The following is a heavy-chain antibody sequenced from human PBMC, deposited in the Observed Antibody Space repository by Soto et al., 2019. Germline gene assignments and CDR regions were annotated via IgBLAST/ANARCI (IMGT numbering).Heavy chain of an antibody. V-gene: IGHV3-30*03. CDR3: ATAPPQLWSSALFDY. J-gene: IGHJ4*02. D-gene: IGHD5-18*01. Sequence: QVQLVESGGGVVQPGRSLRLSCAASGFTFSSYGMHWVRQAPGKGLEWVAVISYDGSNKYYADSVKGRFTISRDNSKNTLYLQMNSLRAEDTAVYYCATAPPQLWSSALFDYWGQGTLVTVSS. CDR1: GFTFSSYG. CDR2: ISYDGSNK.